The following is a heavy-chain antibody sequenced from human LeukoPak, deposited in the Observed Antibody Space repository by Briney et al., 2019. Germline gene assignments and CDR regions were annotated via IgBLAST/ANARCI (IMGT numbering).Heavy chain of an antibody. Sequence: GGSLRLSCAGSGFSITNYWMTWVRQAPGKGLEWVANINKDGSEKYFVDSVKGRFSISRDNAKNSVYLDMNSLRVEDTAVHFCAGGLGWVFDYWGQGILVSVSS. CDR2: INKDGSEK. J-gene: IGHJ4*02. CDR3: AGGLGWVFDY. D-gene: IGHD4-23*01. V-gene: IGHV3-7*04. CDR1: GFSITNYW.